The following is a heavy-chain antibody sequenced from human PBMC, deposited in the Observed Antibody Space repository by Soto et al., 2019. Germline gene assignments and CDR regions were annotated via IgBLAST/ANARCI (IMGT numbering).Heavy chain of an antibody. V-gene: IGHV1-46*01. J-gene: IGHJ3*02. Sequence: ASVKVSCKASGYTFTSYYMHWVRQAPGQGLEWMGIINPSGGSTSYAQKFQGRVTMTRDTSTSTVYMELSSLRSEDTAVYYCARVKSFDYDSSTPDAFDIWGQGTMVNVSS. CDR1: GYTFTSYY. CDR2: INPSGGST. D-gene: IGHD3-22*01. CDR3: ARVKSFDYDSSTPDAFDI.